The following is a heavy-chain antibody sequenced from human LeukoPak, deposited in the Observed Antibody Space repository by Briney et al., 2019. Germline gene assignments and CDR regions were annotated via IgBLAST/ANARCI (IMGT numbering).Heavy chain of an antibody. CDR1: GGSISSRGYY. CDR2: MYYSGST. V-gene: IGHV4-39*07. Sequence: SETLSLTCTVSGGSISSRGYYWGWIRQPPGKGLEWIGSMYYSGSTYYNPSLKSRVTISVDTSKNHFSLKLSSVTAADTAVYYCARGGRSYYYMDVWGKGTTVTVSS. J-gene: IGHJ6*03. CDR3: ARGGRSYYYMDV.